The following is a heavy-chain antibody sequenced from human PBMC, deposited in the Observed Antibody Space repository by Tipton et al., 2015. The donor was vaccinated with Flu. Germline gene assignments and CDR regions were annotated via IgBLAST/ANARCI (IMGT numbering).Heavy chain of an antibody. V-gene: IGHV4-38-2*02. Sequence: TLSLTCTVSGDSLTNGRYWDWVRQPPGKGLEWIGNIHHRGSTYYSPSLKSRVTISMDTPKNQFSLTLISVTAADTAIYYCARDRPYGDFSETLDYWGQGMLVTISS. CDR1: GDSLTNGRY. CDR3: ARDRPYGDFSETLDY. J-gene: IGHJ4*02. D-gene: IGHD4-17*01. CDR2: IHHRGST.